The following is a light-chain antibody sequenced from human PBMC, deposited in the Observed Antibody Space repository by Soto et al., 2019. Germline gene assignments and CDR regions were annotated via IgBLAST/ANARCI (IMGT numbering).Light chain of an antibody. CDR1: QSINSW. Sequence: DIQLTQSPCTLSASVGDRVTITCRASQSINSWLAWYQQKPGKAPKLLVYKASSLESRVPSRFSGSGSGTEFTLTISNLQPDDFATYYCQQYEAYPLTFGGGTKVEI. CDR3: QQYEAYPLT. V-gene: IGKV1-5*03. J-gene: IGKJ4*02. CDR2: KAS.